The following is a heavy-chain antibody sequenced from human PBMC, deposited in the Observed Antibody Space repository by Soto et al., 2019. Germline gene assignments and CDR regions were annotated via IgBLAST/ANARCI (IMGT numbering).Heavy chain of an antibody. CDR2: IGGYSYSI. J-gene: IGHJ6*02. D-gene: IGHD2-21*01. CDR1: GFTFVNFA. CDR3: ARAPIASSRYCCGVDV. Sequence: EVQLLESGGGLAQPGGSLRLSCTTSGFTFVNFAMIWVRQAPGRGLEWVSSIGGYSYSIFYADSVKGRFTISRDNSKNTLYLQMDSLTVEDTAVYFCARAPIASSRYCCGVDVWGQGTTVIVYS. V-gene: IGHV3-23*01.